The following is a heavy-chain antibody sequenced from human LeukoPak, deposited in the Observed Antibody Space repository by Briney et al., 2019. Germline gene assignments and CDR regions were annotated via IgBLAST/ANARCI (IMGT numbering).Heavy chain of an antibody. CDR3: ARVVVMDWFDP. J-gene: IGHJ5*02. D-gene: IGHD3-22*01. CDR1: GYSISSGYY. V-gene: IGHV4-38-2*01. Sequence: PSETLSLTCAVSGYSISSGYYWGWIRQPPGKGLEWIGSIYHSGSTYYNPSLKSRVTISVDTSKNQFSLKLSSVTAADTAVYYCARVVVMDWFDPWGQGTLVTVSS. CDR2: IYHSGST.